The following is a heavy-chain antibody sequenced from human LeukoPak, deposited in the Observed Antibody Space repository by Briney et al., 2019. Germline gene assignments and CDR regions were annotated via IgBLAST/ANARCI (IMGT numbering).Heavy chain of an antibody. J-gene: IGHJ4*02. CDR3: ARPRGCGSSRCNNFDY. CDR2: MNEYGSEI. D-gene: IGHD2-2*01. V-gene: IGHV3-7*01. CDR1: GFIFRDFS. Sequence: GGSLRLSCSVSGFIFRDFSMSRVRQAPGKGLERVAKMNEYGSEIFYVDSVKGRFTISRDNGKNSLYLQMNRLRAEDTAVYYCARPRGCGSSRCNNFDYWGQGTLVTVSS.